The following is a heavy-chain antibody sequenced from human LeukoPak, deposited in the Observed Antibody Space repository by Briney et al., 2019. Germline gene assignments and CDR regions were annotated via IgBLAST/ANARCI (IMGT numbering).Heavy chain of an antibody. J-gene: IGHJ4*02. CDR2: INPNSGGT. CDR3: ARVDVWGSHRRFDY. V-gene: IGHV1-2*06. Sequence: ASVKVSCKASGYTFTGYYMHWVRQAPGQGLEWMGRINPNSGGTNYAQKFQGRVTMTRDTSISTAYMELSRLRSDDTAVYYCARVDVWGSHRRFDYWGQGTLVTVSS. D-gene: IGHD3-16*02. CDR1: GYTFTGYY.